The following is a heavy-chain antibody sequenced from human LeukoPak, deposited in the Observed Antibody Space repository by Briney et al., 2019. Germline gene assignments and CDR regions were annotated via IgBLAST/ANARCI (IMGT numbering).Heavy chain of an antibody. CDR1: GFTVSSNS. V-gene: IGHV3-53*01. D-gene: IGHD4/OR15-4a*01. CDR2: IYSGTI. CDR3: ARRAGAYSHPYDY. J-gene: IGHJ4*02. Sequence: GSLRLSCTVSGFTVSSNSMSWVRQAPGKGLEWVSFIYSGTIHYSDSVKGRFTISRDNSKNTLYLQMNSLRAEDTAVYYCARRAGAYSHPYDYWGQGTLVTVSS.